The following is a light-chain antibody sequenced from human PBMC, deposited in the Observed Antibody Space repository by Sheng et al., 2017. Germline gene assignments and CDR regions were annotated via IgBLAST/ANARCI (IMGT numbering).Light chain of an antibody. V-gene: IGLV2-23*01. J-gene: IGLJ1*01. CDR3: SSFSGVLISHV. CDR1: SSDVGSYNL. Sequence: QSALTQPASVSGSPGQSITISCSGTSSDVGSYNLVSWYQQHPGKAPKLMIYEATKRPSGVSDRFSGSKSGNTASLTISGLQAEDEAEYYCSSFSGVLISHVFGTGTKVSVL. CDR2: EAT.